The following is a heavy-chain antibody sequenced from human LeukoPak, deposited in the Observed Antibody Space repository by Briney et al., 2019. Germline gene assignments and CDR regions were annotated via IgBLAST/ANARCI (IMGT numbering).Heavy chain of an antibody. V-gene: IGHV4-59*01. CDR3: AGSSSWYVWFDP. J-gene: IGHJ5*02. Sequence: SGTLSLTCTVSGGSISSYYWSWIRQPPGKGLEWIGYIYYSGNTNYNPSLKSRVTISVDTSKNQFSLKLTSVTAADTAVYYCAGSSSWYVWFDPWGQGTLVTVSS. CDR2: IYYSGNT. CDR1: GGSISSYY. D-gene: IGHD6-13*01.